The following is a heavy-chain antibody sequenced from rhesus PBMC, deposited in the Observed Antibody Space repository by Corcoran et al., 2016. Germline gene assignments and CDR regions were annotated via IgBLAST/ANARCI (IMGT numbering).Heavy chain of an antibody. CDR2: ISNGGGST. CDR3: AKRGATEGGIDY. D-gene: IGHD1-26*01. V-gene: IGHV3S5*01. CDR1: GFTFSSYG. Sequence: EVQLVESGGGLVQPGGSLRLSCAASGFTFSSYGMSWVRQAPGKGLELVSYISNGGGSTYYADSVKGLFTISRENSKNTLSLQMNSLRAEDTAVYYCAKRGATEGGIDYWGQGVLVTVSS. J-gene: IGHJ4*01.